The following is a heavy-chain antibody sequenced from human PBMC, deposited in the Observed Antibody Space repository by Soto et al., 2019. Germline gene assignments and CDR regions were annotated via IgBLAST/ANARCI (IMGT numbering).Heavy chain of an antibody. CDR3: ARGVGSGSYYTQYNWFDP. Sequence: QVQLVQSGAEVKKPGASVKVSCKASGYTFSNYGISWVRQAPGQGLEWMGWISGYNGNTNHAQKLQGRVTMTTDTSTSTAYMELGGLRSDDTAVYYCARGVGSGSYYTQYNWFDPWGQGTLVTVSS. CDR2: ISGYNGNT. V-gene: IGHV1-18*01. J-gene: IGHJ5*02. D-gene: IGHD3-10*01. CDR1: GYTFSNYG.